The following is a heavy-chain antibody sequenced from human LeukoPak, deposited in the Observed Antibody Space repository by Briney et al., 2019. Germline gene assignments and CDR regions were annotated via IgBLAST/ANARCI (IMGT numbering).Heavy chain of an antibody. J-gene: IGHJ4*02. CDR1: GGSISSYY. D-gene: IGHD3-22*01. CDR2: IYTSGST. Sequence: KPSETLSLTCTVSGGSISSYYWSWIRQPAGKGLEWIGRIYTSGSTNYNPSLKGRVTMSVDTSKNQFSLKLSSVTAADTAVYYCARDWFHDSSGYRFDYCGQGTLVTVSS. CDR3: ARDWFHDSSGYRFDY. V-gene: IGHV4-4*07.